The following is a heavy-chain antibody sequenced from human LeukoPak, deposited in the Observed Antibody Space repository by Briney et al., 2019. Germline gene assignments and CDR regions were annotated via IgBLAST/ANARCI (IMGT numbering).Heavy chain of an antibody. J-gene: IGHJ4*02. CDR1: GYTFTDYY. V-gene: IGHV1-2*02. D-gene: IGHD2-21*02. Sequence: GASVEVSCEASGYTFTDYYMHWVRQAPGQGLEWMGWINLYSGGTNYAQNFQGRVTMTRDTSISTAYIDLSSLRSDDTAVYYCAGVAGGDWYYFDYWGQGTLVTVSS. CDR2: INLYSGGT. CDR3: AGVAGGDWYYFDY.